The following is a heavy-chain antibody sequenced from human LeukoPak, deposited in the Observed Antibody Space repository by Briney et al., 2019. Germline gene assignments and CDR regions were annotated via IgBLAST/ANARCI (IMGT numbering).Heavy chain of an antibody. J-gene: IGHJ4*02. V-gene: IGHV3-30-3*01. CDR3: AIYGWDIVVVPAAGVSDY. Sequence: PGGSLRLSCAASGFTFSSYAMHWVRQAPGKGLEWVAVISYDGSNKYYADSVKGRFTISRDNSKNTLYLQMNSLRAEDTAVYYCAIYGWDIVVVPAAGVSDYWGQGTLVTVSS. CDR2: ISYDGSNK. D-gene: IGHD2-2*01. CDR1: GFTFSSYA.